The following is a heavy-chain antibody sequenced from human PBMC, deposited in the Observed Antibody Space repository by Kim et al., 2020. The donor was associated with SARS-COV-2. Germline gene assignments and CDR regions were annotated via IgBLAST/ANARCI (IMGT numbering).Heavy chain of an antibody. CDR1: GGSISSHY. V-gene: IGHV4-59*08. CDR3: ARQEKGCSSNSCYAKNFDY. D-gene: IGHD2-2*01. CDR2: IHYSGST. Sequence: SETLSLTCTVSGGSISSHYWNWIRQPPGKGLEWIGYIHYSGSTNYNPSLKSRVTISVDTSKNQFSLKLSSVTAADTAVYYCARQEKGCSSNSCYAKNFDYCGQGTLVTVSS. J-gene: IGHJ4*02.